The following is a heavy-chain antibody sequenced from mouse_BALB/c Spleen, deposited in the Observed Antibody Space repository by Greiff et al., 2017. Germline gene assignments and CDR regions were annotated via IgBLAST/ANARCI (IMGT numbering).Heavy chain of an antibody. V-gene: IGHV2-9*02. CDR3: ARYYDYDWYFDV. CDR1: GFSLTSYG. Sequence: VMLVESGPGLVAPSQSLSITCTVSGFSLTSYGVHWVRQPPGKGLEWLGVIWAGGSTNYNSALMSRLSISKDNSKSQVFLKMNSLQTDDTAMYYCARYYDYDWYFDVWGAGTTVTVSS. D-gene: IGHD2-4*01. CDR2: IWAGGST. J-gene: IGHJ1*01.